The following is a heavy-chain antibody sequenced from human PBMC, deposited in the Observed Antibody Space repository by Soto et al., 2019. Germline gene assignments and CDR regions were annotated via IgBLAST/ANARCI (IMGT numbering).Heavy chain of an antibody. J-gene: IGHJ6*02. CDR3: ARRRKFDFGRKGWAV. V-gene: IGHV1-8*01. D-gene: IGHD3-3*01. Sequence: GASVKVSCKASGYTFTSYGINWVRQAPGQGLEWLGWMDPNSGSTGYAQNFQGRVTMTRNISINTAHMELSSLRSEDTAVYYCARRRKFDFGRKGWAVWGQGPTVTV. CDR1: GYTFTSYG. CDR2: MDPNSGST.